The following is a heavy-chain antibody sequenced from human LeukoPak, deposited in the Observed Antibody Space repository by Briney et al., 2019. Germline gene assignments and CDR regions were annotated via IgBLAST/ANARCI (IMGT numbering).Heavy chain of an antibody. V-gene: IGHV1-18*01. D-gene: IGHD3-3*01. J-gene: IGHJ4*02. CDR2: ISAYNGNT. CDR1: GYTFTSYG. CDR3: ARSHHLEWFPYYFDY. Sequence: GASVKVSCKASGYTFTSYGISWVRQAPGQGLEWMGWISAYNGNTNYAQKLQGRVTMTTDTSTSTAYMELRSLRSDDTAVYYCARSHHLEWFPYYFDYWGQGTLVTVSS.